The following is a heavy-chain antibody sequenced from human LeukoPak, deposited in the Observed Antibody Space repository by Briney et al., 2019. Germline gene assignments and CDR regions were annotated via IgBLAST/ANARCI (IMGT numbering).Heavy chain of an antibody. D-gene: IGHD3-22*01. CDR1: GFTFSSCS. CDR3: ARGLHSSDAFDI. J-gene: IGHJ3*02. Sequence: GGSLRLSCAASGFTFSSCSMNWVRQAPGKWLEWVSSISSSSSYIYYADSVKGRFTISRDNAKNSLYLQTNSLRAEDTAMYYCARGLHSSDAFDIWGQGTMVTVSS. V-gene: IGHV3-21*01. CDR2: ISSSSSYI.